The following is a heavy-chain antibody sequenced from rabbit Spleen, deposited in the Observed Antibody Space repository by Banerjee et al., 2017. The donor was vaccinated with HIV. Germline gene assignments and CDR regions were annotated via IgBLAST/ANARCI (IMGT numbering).Heavy chain of an antibody. CDR1: GFDFNTYY. J-gene: IGHJ4*01. V-gene: IGHV1S7*01. CDR3: ARDPAYASGGGASIPYL. CDR2: IDPIFGTT. Sequence: QLKESGGGLVQPGGSLKLSCKASGFDFNTYYMSWVRQAPGKGLEWIGYIDPIFGTTYYASWVNGRFSISRENTRNTVSLQLNSLTAADTATYFCARDPAYASGGGASIPYLWGQAPSSPS. D-gene: IGHD1-1*01.